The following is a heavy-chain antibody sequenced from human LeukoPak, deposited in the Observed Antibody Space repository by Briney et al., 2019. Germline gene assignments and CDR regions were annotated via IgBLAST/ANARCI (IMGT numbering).Heavy chain of an antibody. V-gene: IGHV3-74*01. J-gene: IGHJ6*02. CDR2: INSDGSST. CDR1: GFTFSSYW. CDR3: ARVGDSSGYYGYYYYYYGMDV. Sequence: GGSLRLSCAASGFTFSSYWMHWVRQAPGKGLVWVSRINSDGSSTSYADSVKGRFTISRDNAKNTLYLQMNSLRAEDTAVYYCARVGDSSGYYGYYYYYYGMDVWGQGTTVTVSS. D-gene: IGHD3-22*01.